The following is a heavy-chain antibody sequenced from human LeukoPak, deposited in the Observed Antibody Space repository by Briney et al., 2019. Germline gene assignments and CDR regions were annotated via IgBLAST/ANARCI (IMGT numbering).Heavy chain of an antibody. J-gene: IGHJ4*02. Sequence: SETLSLTCTVSGASVSSGDYHWSWVRQAPGKGLEWIGHNGDSSYNPSLKSRVVISIDTSRSQFSLRLNSVTAADTATYFCVTYYVNGGGRGHWGPGALVTVSS. CDR3: VTYYVNGGGRGH. V-gene: IGHV4-61*08. CDR2: HNGDS. D-gene: IGHD3-16*01. CDR1: GASVSSGDYH.